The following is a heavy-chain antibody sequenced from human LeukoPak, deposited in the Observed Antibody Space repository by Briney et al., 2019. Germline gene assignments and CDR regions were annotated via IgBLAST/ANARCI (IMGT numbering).Heavy chain of an antibody. CDR1: GFTFSSYA. J-gene: IGHJ4*02. Sequence: GGSLRLSCAASGFTFSSYAMSWVRQAPGKGLEWVSAITGSGGSAYYADSMKGRFTISRDNSKDTLYLQMNSLRAEDTAVYYCAKGSSSSRPSYFDYWGQGTLVTVSS. D-gene: IGHD6-6*01. CDR2: ITGSGGSA. V-gene: IGHV3-23*01. CDR3: AKGSSSSRPSYFDY.